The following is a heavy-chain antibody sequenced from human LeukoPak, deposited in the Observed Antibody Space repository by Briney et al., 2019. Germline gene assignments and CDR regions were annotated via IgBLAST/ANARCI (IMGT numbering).Heavy chain of an antibody. CDR2: INHSGST. CDR1: GGSFSGYY. Sequence: PSETLSLTCAVYGGSFSGYYWSWIRQPPGKGLEWIGEINHSGSTNYNPSLKSRVTISVDTSKNQFSLKLSSVTAADTAVHYCASADRDSSSWYYFDYWGQGTLVTVSS. V-gene: IGHV4-34*01. J-gene: IGHJ4*02. D-gene: IGHD6-13*01. CDR3: ASADRDSSSWYYFDY.